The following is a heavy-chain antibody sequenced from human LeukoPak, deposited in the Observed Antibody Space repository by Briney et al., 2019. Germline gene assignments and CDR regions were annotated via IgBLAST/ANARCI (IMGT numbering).Heavy chain of an antibody. CDR3: ARSVPDYTRFDF. J-gene: IGHJ4*02. CDR1: GFTFSNYA. Sequence: GGSLRLSCAASGFTFSNYAMNWVRQAPGKGLEWVSTFKTNYNQVYYAESVRGRFTISTDNSKNTAYLQMNSLRVEDTALYYCARSVPDYTRFDFWGQGALVTVSS. V-gene: IGHV3-23*05. D-gene: IGHD4-11*01. CDR2: FKTNYNQV.